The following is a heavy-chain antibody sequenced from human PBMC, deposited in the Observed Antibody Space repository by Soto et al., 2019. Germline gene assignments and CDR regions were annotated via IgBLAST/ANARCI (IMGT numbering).Heavy chain of an antibody. D-gene: IGHD2-2*01. V-gene: IGHV3-21*01. Sequence: GGSLRLSCVASGFTFSSYSMNWVRQAPGKGLEWVSSISSSSSYIYYADSVKGRFTISRDNAKNSLYLQMNSLRAEDTAVYYCARDSQDALGYRSSTSCSIDYWGQGTLVTVSS. J-gene: IGHJ4*02. CDR2: ISSSSSYI. CDR3: ARDSQDALGYRSSTSCSIDY. CDR1: GFTFSSYS.